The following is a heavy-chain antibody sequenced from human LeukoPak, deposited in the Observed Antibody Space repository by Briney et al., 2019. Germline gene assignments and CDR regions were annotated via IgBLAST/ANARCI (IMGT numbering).Heavy chain of an antibody. CDR1: GFTFSSYA. CDR2: ISYGGSNK. Sequence: GGSLRLSCAASGFTFSSYAMHWVRQAPGKGLEWVAVISYGGSNKYYADSVKGRFTISRDNSKNTLYLQMTSLRAEDTAVYYCATGYCSGGSCYWPFDYWGQGTLVTVSS. D-gene: IGHD2-15*01. CDR3: ATGYCSGGSCYWPFDY. J-gene: IGHJ4*02. V-gene: IGHV3-30*04.